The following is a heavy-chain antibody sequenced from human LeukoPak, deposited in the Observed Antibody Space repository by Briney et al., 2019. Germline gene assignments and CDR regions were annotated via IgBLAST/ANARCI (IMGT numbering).Heavy chain of an antibody. D-gene: IGHD6-19*01. V-gene: IGHV3-30*18. J-gene: IGHJ5*02. CDR2: ISYDGSRSHK. Sequence: GGSLRLSCTASGFTFSSYGMHWVRQAPGKGLEWVAVISYDGSRSHKYYADSVKGRFTISRDNSKNTLYLQMNSLRAEDTAVYYCAKDLSGGWLNWFDPWGQGTLVTVSS. CDR3: AKDLSGGWLNWFDP. CDR1: GFTFSSYG.